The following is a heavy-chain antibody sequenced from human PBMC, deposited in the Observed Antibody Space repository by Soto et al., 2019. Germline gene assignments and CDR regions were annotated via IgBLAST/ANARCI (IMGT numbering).Heavy chain of an antibody. Sequence: QPGGSLRLSCAASGFTFSSYAMSWVRQAPGKGLEWVSAISGSGGSTYYADSVKGRFTISRDNSKNTLYLQMNSLRAEDTAVYYCAKDRLRFLEWSSFTYYYYYGMDVWGQGTTVTVSS. V-gene: IGHV3-23*01. CDR2: ISGSGGST. CDR3: AKDRLRFLEWSSFTYYYYYGMDV. CDR1: GFTFSSYA. J-gene: IGHJ6*02. D-gene: IGHD3-3*01.